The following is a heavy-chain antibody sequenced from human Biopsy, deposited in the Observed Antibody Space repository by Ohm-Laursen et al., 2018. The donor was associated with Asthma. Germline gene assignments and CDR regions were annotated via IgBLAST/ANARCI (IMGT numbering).Heavy chain of an antibody. CDR3: ARLADCSGGACYSYGWFDP. CDR1: GGSIRSHD. CDR2: VSHTGST. J-gene: IGHJ5*02. V-gene: IGHV4-59*07. D-gene: IGHD2-15*01. Sequence: SDTQSLTCTVSGGSIRSHDWTWIRLPPGKGLVYIGDVSHTGSTNYNPSLKSRVTMSLDTSKNQFSLRLTSVTPADTAVYYCARLADCSGGACYSYGWFDPWGQGTRVTVSS.